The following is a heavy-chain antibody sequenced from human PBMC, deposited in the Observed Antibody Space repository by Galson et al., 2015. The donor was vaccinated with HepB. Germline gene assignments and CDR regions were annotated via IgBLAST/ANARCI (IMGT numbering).Heavy chain of an antibody. V-gene: IGHV4-39*01. CDR3: ARAGYSSSWYGLLYYFDY. Sequence: LSLTCTVSGGSISSSSCYWGWIRQPPGKGLEWIGSIYYSGSTYYNPSLKSRVTISVDTSKNQFSLKLSSVTAADTAVYYCARAGYSSSWYGLLYYFDYWGQGTLVTVSS. J-gene: IGHJ4*02. CDR2: IYYSGST. CDR1: GGSISSSSCY. D-gene: IGHD6-13*01.